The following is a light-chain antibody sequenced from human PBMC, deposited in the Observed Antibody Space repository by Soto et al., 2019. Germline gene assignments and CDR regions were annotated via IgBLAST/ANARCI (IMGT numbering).Light chain of an antibody. CDR2: DAS. V-gene: IGKV3-11*01. CDR3: QQRSNWPPIT. Sequence: ELVLTQSPPTLSLSPGERATLSCRASQSVSSYLAWYQQKPGQAPRLLIYDASNRATGIPARFSGSGSGTDFTLTTSSLEPEDFAVYYCQQRSNWPPITFGQGTRLEIK. J-gene: IGKJ5*01. CDR1: QSVSSY.